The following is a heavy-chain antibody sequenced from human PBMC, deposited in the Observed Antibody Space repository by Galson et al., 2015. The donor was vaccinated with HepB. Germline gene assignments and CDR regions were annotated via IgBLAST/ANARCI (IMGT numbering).Heavy chain of an antibody. CDR1: GFTFSSYA. CDR3: AKGVDTAMVTGGDC. D-gene: IGHD5-18*01. V-gene: IGHV3-23*01. J-gene: IGHJ4*02. Sequence: LRLSCAASGFTFSSYAMSWVRQAPGKGLEWVSAISGSGGSTYYADSVKGRFTISRDNSKNTLYLQMNSLRAEDTAVYYCAKGVDTAMVTGGDCWGQGTLVTVSS. CDR2: ISGSGGST.